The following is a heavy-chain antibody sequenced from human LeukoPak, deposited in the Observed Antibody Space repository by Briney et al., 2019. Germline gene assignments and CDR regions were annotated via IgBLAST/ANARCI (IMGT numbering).Heavy chain of an antibody. J-gene: IGHJ4*02. V-gene: IGHV1-8*02. CDR3: ARGTPSGWHGAVY. D-gene: IGHD6-19*01. Sequence: ASVKVSCKASGYTFTGYYMHWVRQAPGQGLEWMGWMNPNSGDTGYAQKFQGRVTMTRNTSISTAYMELSSLRSEDTAVYYCARGTPSGWHGAVYWGQGTLVTVSS. CDR2: MNPNSGDT. CDR1: GYTFTGYY.